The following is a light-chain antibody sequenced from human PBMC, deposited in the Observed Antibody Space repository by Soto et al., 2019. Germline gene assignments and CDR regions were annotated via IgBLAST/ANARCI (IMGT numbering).Light chain of an antibody. CDR3: QSYDSSLSGSTVV. V-gene: IGLV1-40*01. J-gene: IGLJ2*01. CDR2: GNS. CDR1: SSNIGAGYD. Sequence: QSVLTQPPSVSGAPGQRVTISCTGSSSNIGAGYDVHWYQQLPGTAPKLLIYGNSNRPSGVPDRFSGSKSGTSASLAITGLQAEDDADYDCQSYDSSLSGSTVVFGGGTKLTVL.